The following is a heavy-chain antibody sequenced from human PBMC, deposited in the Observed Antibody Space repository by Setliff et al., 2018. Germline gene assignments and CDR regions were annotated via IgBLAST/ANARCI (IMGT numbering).Heavy chain of an antibody. CDR2: IYHSGGT. CDR3: ARGQATSSRSSLVY. J-gene: IGHJ4*02. CDR1: GDSINNFY. Sequence: PSETLSLTCTVSGDSINNFYWTWIRQPPGKGLEWIGYIYHSGGTSYNPSLKSRVTISVDTSKNQFSLNLSSVTAADTAVYYCARGQATSSRSSLVYWGQGILVTVS. D-gene: IGHD6-6*01. V-gene: IGHV4-59*01.